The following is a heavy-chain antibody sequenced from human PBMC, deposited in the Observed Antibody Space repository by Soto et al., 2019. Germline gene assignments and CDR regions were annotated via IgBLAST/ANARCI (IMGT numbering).Heavy chain of an antibody. V-gene: IGHV3-15*07. D-gene: IGHD1-7*01. CDR3: ATDGGWNYKGGFDY. CDR2: IRSKADGGTP. J-gene: IGHJ4*02. Sequence: GGSLRLSCAASGFTFSNAWMNWVRQAPGRGLEWVGRIRSKADGGTPDYAAPGKGRFTISRDDSKNTMYMQMNSLKVEDTAVYYCATDGGWNYKGGFDYWGQGTLVTVSS. CDR1: GFTFSNAW.